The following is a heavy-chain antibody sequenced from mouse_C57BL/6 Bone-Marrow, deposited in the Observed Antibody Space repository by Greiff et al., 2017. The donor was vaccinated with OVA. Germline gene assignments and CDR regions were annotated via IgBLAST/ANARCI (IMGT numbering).Heavy chain of an antibody. CDR3: ASRLLRYYFDY. CDR1: GYSFTSYY. V-gene: IGHV1-66*01. J-gene: IGHJ2*01. CDR2: IYPGSGNT. Sequence: VQLQQSGPELVKPGASVKISCKASGYSFTSYYIHWVKQRPGQGLEWIGWIYPGSGNTKYNEKFKGKATLTADTSSSTAYMQLSSLTSEDSAVYYCASRLLRYYFDYWGQGTTLTVSS. D-gene: IGHD1-1*01.